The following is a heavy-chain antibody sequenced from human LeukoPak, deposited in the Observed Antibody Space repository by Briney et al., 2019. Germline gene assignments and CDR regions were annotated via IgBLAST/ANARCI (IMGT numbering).Heavy chain of an antibody. V-gene: IGHV1-18*01. D-gene: IGHD5-18*01. Sequence: ASVKVSCKASGYTFTTYGINWVRQAPGQELEWMGWISAYNGNTNYAQKLQGRVTMTTDTSTSTPYMELRSLRSDDTAVYYCARVGYSYGYFDCWGQGSLVTVSS. J-gene: IGHJ4*02. CDR3: ARVGYSYGYFDC. CDR2: ISAYNGNT. CDR1: GYTFTTYG.